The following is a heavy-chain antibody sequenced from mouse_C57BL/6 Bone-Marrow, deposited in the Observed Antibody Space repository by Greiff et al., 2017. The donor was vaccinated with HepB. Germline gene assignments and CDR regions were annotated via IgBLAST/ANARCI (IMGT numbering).Heavy chain of an antibody. D-gene: IGHD1-1*01. J-gene: IGHJ2*01. CDR2: ISSGSSTI. V-gene: IGHV5-17*01. CDR1: GFTFSDYG. CDR3: ASRDYYGSSYYFDY. Sequence: EVKLMESGGGLVKPGGSLKLSCAASGFTFSDYGMHWVRQAPEKGLEWVAYISSGSSTIYYADTVKGRFTISRDNAKNTLFLQMTSLRSEDTAMYYCASRDYYGSSYYFDYWGQGTTLTVSS.